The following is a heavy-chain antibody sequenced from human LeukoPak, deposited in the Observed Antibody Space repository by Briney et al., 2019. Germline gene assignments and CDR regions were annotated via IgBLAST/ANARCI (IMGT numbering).Heavy chain of an antibody. Sequence: GASVKVSRKPSGYTFTGYYMHGVRPAPGQGLEGVGWINPNRGGTNYAQKLQGRGTITRDTSLSTAYMELSRLSSDDTDVSYCAREGATLQVPDYWGQGTLVTVSS. J-gene: IGHJ4*02. D-gene: IGHD1-26*01. V-gene: IGHV1-2*02. CDR1: GYTFTGYY. CDR2: INPNRGGT. CDR3: AREGATLQVPDY.